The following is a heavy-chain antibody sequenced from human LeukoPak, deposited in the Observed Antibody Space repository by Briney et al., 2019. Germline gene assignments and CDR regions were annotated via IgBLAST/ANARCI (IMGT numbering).Heavy chain of an antibody. CDR2: ISWNSGSI. D-gene: IGHD1-14*01. V-gene: IGHV3-9*01. Sequence: GGSLRLSCAASGFTFDDYAMHWVRQAPGRGLEWVSGISWNSGSIGYADSVKGRFTISRDNAKNSLYLQMNSLRAEDTALYYCAKDIATGNRLYYFDYWGQGTLVTVSS. CDR1: GFTFDDYA. CDR3: AKDIATGNRLYYFDY. J-gene: IGHJ4*02.